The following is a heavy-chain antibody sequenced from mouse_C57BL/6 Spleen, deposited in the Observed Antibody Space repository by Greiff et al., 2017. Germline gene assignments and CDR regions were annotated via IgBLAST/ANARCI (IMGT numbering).Heavy chain of an antibody. CDR3: ARNYGSSSWFAY. Sequence: VQLQQSGPVLVKPGASVKMSCKASGYTFTDYYMNWVQQSHGKSLEWIGVINPYNGGTSYNQKFKGKATLTVDKSSSTAYMEINSLTSEDSAVYYCARNYGSSSWFAYWGQGTLVTVSA. J-gene: IGHJ3*01. V-gene: IGHV1-19*01. CDR1: GYTFTDYY. CDR2: INPYNGGT. D-gene: IGHD1-1*01.